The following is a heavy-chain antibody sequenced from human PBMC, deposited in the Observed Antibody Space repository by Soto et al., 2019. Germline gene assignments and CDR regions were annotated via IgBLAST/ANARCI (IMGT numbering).Heavy chain of an antibody. Sequence: ASVKVSFKACGYTFTSYGISWLRQAPGQGLEWMGWISAYNGNTNYAQKLQGRVTMTTDTSTSTAYMELRSLRSDDTAVYYCARDSDYDSSGYYRDYWGQGTLVTVSS. CDR2: ISAYNGNT. V-gene: IGHV1-18*04. CDR1: GYTFTSYG. CDR3: ARDSDYDSSGYYRDY. J-gene: IGHJ4*02. D-gene: IGHD3-22*01.